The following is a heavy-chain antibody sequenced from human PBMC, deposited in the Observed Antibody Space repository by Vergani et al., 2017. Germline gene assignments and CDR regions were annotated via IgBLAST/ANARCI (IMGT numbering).Heavy chain of an antibody. CDR2: INPSGGHT. CDR1: GYTFSNYY. V-gene: IGHV1-46*01. CDR3: ARARRDGHNYVIYYYYYMYV. D-gene: IGHD5-24*01. J-gene: IGHJ6*03. Sequence: QVQVVQSGAEVKKSGASVKVSCKTSGYTFSNYYMHWVRQAPGQGLEWMGIINPSGGHTNYAQKFQGRVTMTRDTSTSTVYMELSSLRSEDTAIYYCARARRDGHNYVIYYYYYMYVWSKGATVTVSS.